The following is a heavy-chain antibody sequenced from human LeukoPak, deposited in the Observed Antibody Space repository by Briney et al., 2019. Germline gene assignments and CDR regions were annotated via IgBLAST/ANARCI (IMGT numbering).Heavy chain of an antibody. CDR3: ARENSGSSSFDC. Sequence: PGGSLRLSCAASGFTFSSYSMNWVRQAPGKGLEWVSYISSSGSTIYYADSVKGRFTISRDNAKNSLYLQMNSLRAEDTAVYYCARENSGSSSFDCWGQGTLVTVSS. V-gene: IGHV3-48*04. D-gene: IGHD1-26*01. J-gene: IGHJ4*02. CDR2: ISSSGSTI. CDR1: GFTFSSYS.